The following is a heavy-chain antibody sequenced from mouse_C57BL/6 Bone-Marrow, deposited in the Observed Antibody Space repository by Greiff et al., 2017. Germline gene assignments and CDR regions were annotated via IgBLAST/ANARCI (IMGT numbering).Heavy chain of an antibody. CDR1: GFNIKDYY. CDR3: TTGDYYGSSKYYYAMDY. CDR2: IDPEDGDT. Sequence: EVQLQESGAELVRPGASVKLSCTASGFNIKDYYMHWVKQRPEQGLEWIGRIDPEDGDTEYAPKFQGKATMTAATSSNTAYLQLSSLTSEDTAVYYCTTGDYYGSSKYYYAMDYWGQGTSVTVSS. J-gene: IGHJ4*01. V-gene: IGHV14-1*01. D-gene: IGHD1-1*01.